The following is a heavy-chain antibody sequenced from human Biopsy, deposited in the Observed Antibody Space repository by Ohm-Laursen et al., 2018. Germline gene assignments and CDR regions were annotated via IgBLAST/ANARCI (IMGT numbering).Heavy chain of an antibody. CDR2: INQEGSDK. CDR1: GGSISSNNYY. V-gene: IGHV3-7*01. D-gene: IGHD2-21*01. Sequence: ETLSLTCTVSGGSISSNNYYWGWVRQAPGKGLEWVAKINQEGSDKYYADSVKGRFTISRDNVKNSLYLETNSLTPEDTAVYHCAREGAYAGFRFPYYNGMDVWGPGTTVIVSS. CDR3: AREGAYAGFRFPYYNGMDV. J-gene: IGHJ6*02.